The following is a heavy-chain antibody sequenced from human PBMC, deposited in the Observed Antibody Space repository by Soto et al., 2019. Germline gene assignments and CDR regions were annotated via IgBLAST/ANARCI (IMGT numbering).Heavy chain of an antibody. CDR1: GYTFTSYA. CDR2: INAGNGNT. J-gene: IGHJ5*02. Sequence: QVQLVQSGAEVKKPGASVKVSCKASGYTFTSYAMHWVRQAPGQRLEWMGWINAGNGNTKYSQKFQGRVTITRDTSASTAYMELSSLRSEDTAVYYCARVVGWQLEGGSFWFDPWGQGTLVTVSS. CDR3: ARVVGWQLEGGSFWFDP. V-gene: IGHV1-3*01. D-gene: IGHD6-13*01.